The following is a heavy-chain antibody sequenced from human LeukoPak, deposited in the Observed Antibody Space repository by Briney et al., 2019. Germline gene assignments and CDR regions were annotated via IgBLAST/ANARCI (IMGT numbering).Heavy chain of an antibody. CDR1: GGSISSGSYY. Sequence: PSQTLSLTCTVSGGSISSGSYYWSWIGQPAGKGLEWIGRIYTSGSTNYNPSLKSRVTISVDTSKNQFSLKLSSVTAADTAVYYCARAGGYSSGWYGGFDYWGQGTLVTVSS. CDR3: ARAGGYSSGWYGGFDY. V-gene: IGHV4-61*02. CDR2: IYTSGST. D-gene: IGHD6-19*01. J-gene: IGHJ4*02.